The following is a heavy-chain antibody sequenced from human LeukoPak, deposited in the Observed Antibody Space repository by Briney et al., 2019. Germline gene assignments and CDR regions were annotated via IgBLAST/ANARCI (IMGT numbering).Heavy chain of an antibody. D-gene: IGHD2-2*01. J-gene: IGHJ4*02. V-gene: IGHV1-18*01. CDR1: GYTFTSYG. Sequence: ASVKVSCKASGYTFTSYGISWVRQAPGQGLEWMGWISAYNGNTNYAQKFQGRVTMTRDTSISTAYMELSRLRSDDTAVYYCARGLVPAADFDYWGQGTLVTVSS. CDR3: ARGLVPAADFDY. CDR2: ISAYNGNT.